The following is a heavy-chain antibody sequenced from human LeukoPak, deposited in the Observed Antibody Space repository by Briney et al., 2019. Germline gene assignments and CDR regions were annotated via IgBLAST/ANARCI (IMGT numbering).Heavy chain of an antibody. Sequence: GGSLRLSCVGSGFSFSSYWMTWVRQAPGKGLEWVANIKQDGSETYYVDSVKGRFTIYRDNAENSVYMQMNSLRADDTAVYYCARAGQWPAPQQIDYWGHGTLVTVSS. D-gene: IGHD6-19*01. CDR2: IKQDGSET. CDR1: GFSFSSYW. V-gene: IGHV3-7*01. CDR3: ARAGQWPAPQQIDY. J-gene: IGHJ4*01.